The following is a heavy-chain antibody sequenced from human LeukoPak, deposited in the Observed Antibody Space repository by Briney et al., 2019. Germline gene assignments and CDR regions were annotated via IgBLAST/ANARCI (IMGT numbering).Heavy chain of an antibody. CDR2: IYPGDSDT. J-gene: IGHJ4*02. CDR1: GYSFTSYW. D-gene: IGHD5-18*01. CDR3: ARQRYSYGLGGDY. V-gene: IGHV5-51*01. Sequence: GESLKISCKGSGYSFTSYWIGWVRQMPGKGLEWMGIIYPGDSDTRYSPSLQGQVTISADKSISTAYLQWSSLKASDTAMYYCARQRYSYGLGGDYWGQGTLVTVSS.